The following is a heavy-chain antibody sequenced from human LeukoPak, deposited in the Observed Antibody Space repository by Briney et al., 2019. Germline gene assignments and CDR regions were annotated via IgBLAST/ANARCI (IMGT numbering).Heavy chain of an antibody. D-gene: IGHD3-22*01. J-gene: IGHJ4*02. CDR1: GFTFSSYG. CDR2: IWYDGSNK. Sequence: GGSLRLSCAASGFTFSSYGMHWVRQAPGKGLEWVAVIWYDGSNKYYADSVKGRFTISRDNSKNTLYLQMNSLRTEDTAVYYCAREYHYDSSGYPDYWGQGTLVTVSS. CDR3: AREYHYDSSGYPDY. V-gene: IGHV3-33*01.